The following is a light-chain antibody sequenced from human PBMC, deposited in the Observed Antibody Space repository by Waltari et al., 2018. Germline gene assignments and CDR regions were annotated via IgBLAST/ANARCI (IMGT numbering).Light chain of an antibody. CDR2: DVS. V-gene: IGLV2-14*01. Sequence: QSALTQPASVSGSPGPSITISCTGTSSDVGGYNYVSWYQQHPGKAPKLMIYDVSKRPSGVSNRFSGSKSGNTASLTISGLQAEDEADYYCSSCTSSSTFGYVFGTGTKVTVL. J-gene: IGLJ1*01. CDR3: SSCTSSSTFGYV. CDR1: SSDVGGYNY.